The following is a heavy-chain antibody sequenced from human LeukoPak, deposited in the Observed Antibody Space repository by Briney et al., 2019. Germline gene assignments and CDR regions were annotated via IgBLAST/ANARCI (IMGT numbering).Heavy chain of an antibody. CDR2: ISGSGGST. V-gene: IGHV3-23*01. D-gene: IGHD2-2*01. Sequence: QPGGSLRLSCAASGFTFSSYAMSWVRQAPGKGLEWVSAISGSGGSTYYADSVKGRFTISRDNSKNTLYLQMNSLRAEDTAVYYCARGLVPAAPPSDCLGPWGQGTMVTVSS. J-gene: IGHJ3*01. CDR3: ARGLVPAAPPSDCLGP. CDR1: GFTFSSYA.